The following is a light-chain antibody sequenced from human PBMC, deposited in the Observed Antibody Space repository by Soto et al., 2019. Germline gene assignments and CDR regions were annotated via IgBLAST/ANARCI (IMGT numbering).Light chain of an antibody. J-gene: IGLJ1*01. V-gene: IGLV3-21*02. CDR2: DDT. CDR1: TIGGKS. Sequence: SYELTQPPSVSVAPGQTARITCGGNTIGGKSVHWYQQKPGQAPVLVVYDDTDRPSGIPERFSGSNSGNTATLTISSVEAGDEADYCCQVWDTSSDRSYVFGTGTKVTVL. CDR3: QVWDTSSDRSYV.